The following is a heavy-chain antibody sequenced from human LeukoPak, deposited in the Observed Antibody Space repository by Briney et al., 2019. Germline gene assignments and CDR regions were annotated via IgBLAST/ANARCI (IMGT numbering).Heavy chain of an antibody. D-gene: IGHD2-2*01. CDR2: IYTSGRT. CDR1: GGSISSYY. J-gene: IGHJ4*02. V-gene: IGHV4-4*09. CDR3: ARLAGYCSTSCYFDY. Sequence: SETLSLTCTVSGGSISSYYWSWIRQPPGKGLEWIGYIYTSGRTNYNPSLKSRVTISVDTSKNQFSLELSSVTAADTAVYYCARLAGYCSTSCYFDYWGQGTLGTVSS.